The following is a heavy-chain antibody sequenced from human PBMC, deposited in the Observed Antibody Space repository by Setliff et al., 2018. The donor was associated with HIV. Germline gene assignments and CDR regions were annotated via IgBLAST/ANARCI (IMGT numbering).Heavy chain of an antibody. V-gene: IGHV3-30*02. D-gene: IGHD1-1*01. J-gene: IGHJ4*02. CDR2: VRYDESNK. CDR3: AKVKVPTTDLYFLDY. Sequence: GGSLRLSCVASGFTFSTFAMHWVRQAPGKGLEWVACVRYDESNKYYAESVKDRFTISRDNSKNMVYLQMNSLRAEDTALYYCAKVKVPTTDLYFLDYWGQGTPVTVSS. CDR1: GFTFSTFA.